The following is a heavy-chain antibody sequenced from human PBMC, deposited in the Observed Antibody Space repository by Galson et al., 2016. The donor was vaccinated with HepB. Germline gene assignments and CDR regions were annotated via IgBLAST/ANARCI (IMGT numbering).Heavy chain of an antibody. Sequence: SVKVSCKASGGTFRNFRIDWVRQAPGQGLEWMGGIIPLSQTPNYAQKFQVRVSITADESTSSSYMEVPSLKSEDTAVYYCARGGPSNQALLFPEPLRTWGQGTLVTVSS. CDR3: ARGGPSNQALLFPEPLRT. J-gene: IGHJ4*02. CDR1: GGTFRNFR. CDR2: IIPLSQTP. V-gene: IGHV1-69*13. D-gene: IGHD2-21*02.